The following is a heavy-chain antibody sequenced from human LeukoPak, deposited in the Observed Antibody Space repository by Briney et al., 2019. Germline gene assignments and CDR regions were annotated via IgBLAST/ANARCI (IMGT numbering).Heavy chain of an antibody. J-gene: IGHJ1*01. CDR1: GYTFTGYY. CDR3: ATLGRKRIAVAEEYFQH. V-gene: IGHV1-2*02. Sequence: GASVKVSCKASGYTFTGYYMHWVRQAPGQGLEWMGGINPNSGGTNYAQKFQGRVTMTRDTSISTAYMELSRLRSDDTAVYYCATLGRKRIAVAEEYFQHWGQGTLVTVSS. D-gene: IGHD6-19*01. CDR2: INPNSGGT.